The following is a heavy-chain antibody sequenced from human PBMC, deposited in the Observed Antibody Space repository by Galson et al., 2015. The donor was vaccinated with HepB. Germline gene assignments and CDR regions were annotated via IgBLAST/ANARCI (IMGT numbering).Heavy chain of an antibody. CDR3: AKVCERPAAVAGYYGMDV. D-gene: IGHD6-19*01. CDR1: GFTFSSYA. J-gene: IGHJ6*02. Sequence: SLRLSCAASGFTFSSYAMSWVRQAPGKGLEWVSAISGSGGSTYYADSVKGRFTISRDNSKNTLYLQMNSLRAEDTAVYYCAKVCERPAAVAGYYGMDVWGQGTTVTVSS. V-gene: IGHV3-23*01. CDR2: ISGSGGST.